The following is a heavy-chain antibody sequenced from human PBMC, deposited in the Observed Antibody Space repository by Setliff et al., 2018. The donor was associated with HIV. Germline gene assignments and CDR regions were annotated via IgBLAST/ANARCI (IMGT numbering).Heavy chain of an antibody. CDR2: IYNSATT. J-gene: IGHJ5*02. D-gene: IGHD2-2*01. CDR3: ARGGXRXNQFRA. V-gene: IGHV4-59*01. CDR1: GASISFDT. Sequence: SETLSLTCIVSGASISFDTWSWIRQPPGKGLQWIGFIYNSATTNYNPSLKSRVTMSLDTSKNQLSLKLTSVTAADTAVYYCARGGXRXNQFRAWGQGTLVTVS.